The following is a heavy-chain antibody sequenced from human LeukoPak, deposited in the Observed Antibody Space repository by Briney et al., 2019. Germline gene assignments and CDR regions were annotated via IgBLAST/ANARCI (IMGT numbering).Heavy chain of an antibody. V-gene: IGHV4-4*07. D-gene: IGHD6-13*01. CDR2: MWTSGRT. Sequence: PSETLSLTSTVSGVSISRYYWSWIRQPAAMGLEWIGRMWTSGRTNNKFSLKTRVTMSVDTSKNQFSLKLSCVTAADTAVYYCARGAEAGRSKSYYLEYWGQGTLVTVSS. CDR3: ARGAEAGRSKSYYLEY. J-gene: IGHJ4*02. CDR1: GVSISRYY.